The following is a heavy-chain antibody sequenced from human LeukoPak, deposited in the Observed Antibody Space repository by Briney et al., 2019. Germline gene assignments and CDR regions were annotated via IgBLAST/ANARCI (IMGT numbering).Heavy chain of an antibody. D-gene: IGHD4-17*01. V-gene: IGHV3-49*04. CDR2: IRSKAYGGTT. CDR1: GFTFGDYA. Sequence: GGSLRLSCTASGFTFGDYAMSWVRQAPGKGLEWVGFIRSKAYGGTTEYAASVKGRFTISRDDSKSIAYLQMNSLKTEDTAAYYCTRDGDYVYYYYGMDVWGQGTTVTVSS. CDR3: TRDGDYVYYYYGMDV. J-gene: IGHJ6*02.